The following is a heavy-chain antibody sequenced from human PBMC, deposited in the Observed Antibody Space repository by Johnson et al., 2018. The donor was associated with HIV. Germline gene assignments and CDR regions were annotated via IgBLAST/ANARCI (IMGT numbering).Heavy chain of an antibody. D-gene: IGHD5-12*01. CDR1: GFTLASYV. J-gene: IGHJ3*02. Sequence: QLVESGGGLVQPGGSPRLSCAASGFTLASYVMSWVRQAPGKGLEWVSAISGSGGSTYYADSVKGRFTISRDNSKNTLYLQMNSLRAEDTAVYYCAKEDEWLRLGSAFDIWGHGTMVTVSS. V-gene: IGHV3-23*04. CDR3: AKEDEWLRLGSAFDI. CDR2: ISGSGGST.